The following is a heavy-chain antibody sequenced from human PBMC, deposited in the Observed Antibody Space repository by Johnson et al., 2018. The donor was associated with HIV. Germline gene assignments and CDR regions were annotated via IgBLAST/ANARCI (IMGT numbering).Heavy chain of an antibody. CDR1: GFTFSRFG. Sequence: VQLVESGGGVVQPGGSLRLSCVASGFTFSRFGMHWVRQAPGKGLEWVAFIRYDGSDKYYADSVKGRFTISRDNSKNTLYLQMNSLRAEDTAVYYCARGTGTDDAFDIWGQGTMVTVSS. CDR2: IRYDGSDK. D-gene: IGHD1-1*01. CDR3: ARGTGTDDAFDI. V-gene: IGHV3-30*02. J-gene: IGHJ3*02.